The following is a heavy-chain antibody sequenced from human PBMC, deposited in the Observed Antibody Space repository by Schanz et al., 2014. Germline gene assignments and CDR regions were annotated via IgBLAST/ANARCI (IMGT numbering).Heavy chain of an antibody. CDR3: AKDLYNYGIFDS. D-gene: IGHD3-16*01. CDR2: ISGDGTTT. V-gene: IGHV3-74*01. CDR1: GFTFSVYW. J-gene: IGHJ5*01. Sequence: EVQLVESGGGLVQPGGSLRLSCAASGFTFSVYWMHWVRQPPGKGLVSVSRISGDGTTTSYADSVKGRFTISRDNSRKTLYLQMNSLRAGDTAVYYCAKDLYNYGIFDSWGQGTLVTVSS.